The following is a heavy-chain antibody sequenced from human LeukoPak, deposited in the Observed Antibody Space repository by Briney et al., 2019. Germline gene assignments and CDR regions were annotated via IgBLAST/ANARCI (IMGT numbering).Heavy chain of an antibody. D-gene: IGHD3-22*01. CDR1: GFTFSSYG. V-gene: IGHV3-30*02. CDR2: IRYDGSNK. J-gene: IGHJ4*02. CDR3: AKGKARSITMIVVVTPFFDY. Sequence: GGSLRLSCAASGFTFSSYGMHWVRQAPGKGLEWVAFIRYDGSNKYYADSVKGRFTISRDNSKNTLYLQMNSLRAEDTAVYYCAKGKARSITMIVVVTPFFDYWGQGTLVTVSS.